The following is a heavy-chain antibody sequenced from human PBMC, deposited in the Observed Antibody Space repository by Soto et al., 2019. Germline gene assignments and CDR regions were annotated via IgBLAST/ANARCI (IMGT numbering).Heavy chain of an antibody. CDR1: GGTFSSYA. V-gene: IGHV1-69*12. J-gene: IGHJ6*02. D-gene: IGHD1-7*01. CDR2: IIPIFGTA. CDR3: ASHGITGTWVYYYGMDV. Sequence: QVQLVQSGAEVKKPGSSVKVSCKASGGTFSSYAISWVRQAPGQGLEWMGGIIPIFGTANYAQKFQGRVTIHADESTSTGYMELSSPRSEDTAVYYCASHGITGTWVYYYGMDVWGQGTTVTVSS.